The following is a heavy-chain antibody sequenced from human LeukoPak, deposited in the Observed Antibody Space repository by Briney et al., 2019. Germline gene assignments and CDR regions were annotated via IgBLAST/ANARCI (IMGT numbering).Heavy chain of an antibody. V-gene: IGHV4-30-2*01. Sequence: PSETLSLTCAVSGGSISSGGYSWSWIQQPPGKGLEWIGYIYHSGSTYYNPSLKSRVTISVDRSKNQFSLKLSSVTAADTAVYYCARVSKLGWFDPWGQGTLVTVSS. D-gene: IGHD6-13*01. CDR1: GGSISSGGYS. CDR2: IYHSGST. J-gene: IGHJ5*02. CDR3: ARVSKLGWFDP.